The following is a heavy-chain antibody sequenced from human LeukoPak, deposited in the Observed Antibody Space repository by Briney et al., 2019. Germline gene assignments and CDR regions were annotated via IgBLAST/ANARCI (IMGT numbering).Heavy chain of an antibody. Sequence: SETLSLTCTVSGGSISSYYWSWIRQPPGKGLEWIGYIYYSGSTNYNPSLKSRVTISVDTSKNQFSLKLSSVTAADTAVYYCARGEFGVRRPFDYWGQGTLVTVSS. CDR1: GGSISSYY. V-gene: IGHV4-59*01. CDR3: ARGEFGVRRPFDY. D-gene: IGHD3-10*01. J-gene: IGHJ4*02. CDR2: IYYSGST.